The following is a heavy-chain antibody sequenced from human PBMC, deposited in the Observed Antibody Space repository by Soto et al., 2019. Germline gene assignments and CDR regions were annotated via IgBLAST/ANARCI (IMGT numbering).Heavy chain of an antibody. V-gene: IGHV3-23*01. D-gene: IGHD3-10*01. Sequence: EVQLLESGGGLVQPGGSLRLSCAASGFTFSSYSMSWVRQAPGKGLEWVSGFRTSGDGGTTYYADSVKGRFTISRDNSKNTLFLQMNSLRAEDTAIYYCAKKVNFGSGSQYFDYWGQGTLVTVSS. CDR2: FRTSGDGGTT. CDR1: GFTFSSYS. CDR3: AKKVNFGSGSQYFDY. J-gene: IGHJ4*02.